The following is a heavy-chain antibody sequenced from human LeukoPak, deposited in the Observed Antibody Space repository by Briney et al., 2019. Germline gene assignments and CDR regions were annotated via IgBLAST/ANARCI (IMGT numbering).Heavy chain of an antibody. V-gene: IGHV4-34*01. D-gene: IGHD3-3*01. CDR3: ARGRRYDFWSGYPPFDY. J-gene: IGHJ4*02. CDR1: GGSFSGYY. CDR2: INHSVST. Sequence: TSETPSLTCAVYGGSFSGYYWSWIRQPPGKGLEWIGEINHSVSTNYNPSLKSRVTISVDTSKNQFSLKLSSVTAADTAVYYCARGRRYDFWSGYPPFDYWGQGTLVTVSS.